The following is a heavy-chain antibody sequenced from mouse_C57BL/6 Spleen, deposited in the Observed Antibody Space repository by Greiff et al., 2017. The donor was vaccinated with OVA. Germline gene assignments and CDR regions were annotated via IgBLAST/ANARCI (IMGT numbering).Heavy chain of an antibody. Sequence: EVKLQESGPGLVKPSQSLSLTCSVTGYSITSGYYWNWIRQFPGNKLEWMGYISYDGSNNYNPSLKNRISITRDTSKNKFFLKLNSVTTEDTATYYCASYSNFDYWGQGTTLTVSS. J-gene: IGHJ2*01. CDR1: GYSITSGYY. CDR2: ISYDGSN. D-gene: IGHD2-5*01. V-gene: IGHV3-6*01. CDR3: ASYSNFDY.